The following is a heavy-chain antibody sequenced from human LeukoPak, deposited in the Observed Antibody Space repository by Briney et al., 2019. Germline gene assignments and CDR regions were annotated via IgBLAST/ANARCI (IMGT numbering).Heavy chain of an antibody. V-gene: IGHV3-23*01. J-gene: IGHJ4*02. Sequence: PGGSLRLSCAASGFTLGAMSWLRLAPGKGLEWVSTIGDSGGSTYYADSVKGRFTISRDNSKNTLYLQMNSLRAEDSAVYYCAKYRGFGDSYDSWGQGTLVTVSS. D-gene: IGHD3-10*01. CDR3: AKYRGFGDSYDS. CDR1: GFTLGAM. CDR2: IGDSGGST.